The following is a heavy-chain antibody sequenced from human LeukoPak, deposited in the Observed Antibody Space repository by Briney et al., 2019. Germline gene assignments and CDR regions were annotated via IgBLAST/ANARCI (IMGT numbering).Heavy chain of an antibody. V-gene: IGHV4-34*01. D-gene: IGHD6-6*01. CDR2: INHSGTT. CDR1: GGSFSGYY. J-gene: IGHJ4*02. Sequence: SETLSLTCAVYGGSFSGYYWSWIRQPPGKGLEWIGEINHSGTTNYNPSLKSRVTISVDTSKNQFSLKLSSVTAADTAVYYCASSLQEQLVPLDYWAQGTLVTVSS. CDR3: ASSLQEQLVPLDY.